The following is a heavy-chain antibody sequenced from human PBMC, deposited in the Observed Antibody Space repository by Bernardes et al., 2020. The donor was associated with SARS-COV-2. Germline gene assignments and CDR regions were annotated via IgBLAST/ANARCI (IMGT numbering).Heavy chain of an antibody. CDR1: GFSLSTSGMC. V-gene: IGHV2-70*11. CDR2: IDWDDDK. CDR3: ARAFPAHSRYYYYYGMDV. Sequence: SGPTLVKPTQTLTLTCTFSGFSLSTSGMCVSWIRQPPGKALEWLARIDWDDDKYYSTSLKTRLTISKDTSKNQVVLTLTNMDPVDTATYYCARAFPAHSRYYYYYGMDVWGQGTTVTVSS. J-gene: IGHJ6*02.